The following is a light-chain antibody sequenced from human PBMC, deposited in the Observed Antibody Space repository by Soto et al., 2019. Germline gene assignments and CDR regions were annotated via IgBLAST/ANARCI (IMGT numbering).Light chain of an antibody. V-gene: IGLV2-14*01. CDR1: SNDVGIYNS. Sequence: QSVLTQPASVSGSPGQSITISCTGTSNDVGIYNSVSWFQHHPGKGPKLVIYDVSNRPSGVSNRFSGSKSGNTASLTISGLQAEDEADYYCSSYAGSSNVFGTGTKVTVL. CDR3: SSYAGSSNV. CDR2: DVS. J-gene: IGLJ1*01.